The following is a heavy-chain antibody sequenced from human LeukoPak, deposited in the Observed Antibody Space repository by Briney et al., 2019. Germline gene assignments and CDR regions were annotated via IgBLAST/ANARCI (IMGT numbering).Heavy chain of an antibody. CDR3: ARGGSSGNDYSSFDI. CDR1: GFTVSSYF. Sequence: GGSLRLSCAASGFTVSSYFMSWVRQAPGKGLEWVSVIHSGGSTLYADSVKGRFTISRHNSKNTLYLQVNSLRAEDTAVYFCARGGSSGNDYSSFDIWGQGTMVTVSS. J-gene: IGHJ3*02. CDR2: IHSGGST. V-gene: IGHV3-53*04. D-gene: IGHD5-12*01.